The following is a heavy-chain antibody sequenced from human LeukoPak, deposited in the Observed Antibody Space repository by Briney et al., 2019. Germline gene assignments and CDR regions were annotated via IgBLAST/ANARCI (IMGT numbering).Heavy chain of an antibody. J-gene: IGHJ4*02. D-gene: IGHD6-19*01. CDR3: AGRYSGWPLDY. V-gene: IGHV4-34*01. Sequence: SETLSLTCAVYGGSLSGYYWSWIPQSPGQGLEWIGEINHSGSTNYNPSLQSRVTISVDTSNNQFSLQRSSVTAADTAVYYWAGRYSGWPLDYWGQGTLVTVSS. CDR2: INHSGST. CDR1: GGSLSGYY.